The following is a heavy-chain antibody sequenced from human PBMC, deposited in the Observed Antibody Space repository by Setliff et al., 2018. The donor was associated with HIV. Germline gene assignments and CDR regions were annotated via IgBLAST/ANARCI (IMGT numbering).Heavy chain of an antibody. Sequence: SETLSLTCTVAIDSIGSGFFWGWIRQPPGKGLEWIGSIYRSGETFYNPSLRSRVAISGDTSKNHFSLKLSSVTAADTAIYYCARSYDASGYYSLWGQGTLVTVSS. V-gene: IGHV4-38-2*02. CDR3: ARSYDASGYYSL. D-gene: IGHD3-22*01. CDR2: IYRSGET. CDR1: IDSIGSGFF. J-gene: IGHJ4*02.